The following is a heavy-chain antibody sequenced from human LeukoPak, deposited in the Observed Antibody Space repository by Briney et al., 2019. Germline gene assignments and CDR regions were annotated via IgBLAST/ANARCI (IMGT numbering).Heavy chain of an antibody. D-gene: IGHD2-21*02. V-gene: IGHV3-48*03. J-gene: IGHJ4*02. Sequence: GGSLRLSCTASGFTFSDYEMSWVRQAPGKGLEWVSYIYSTGGGIYYADSVKGRFTVSRDNAKNSLYLHMNSLRAEDTAVYYCAREELSCGRDCLQHWGQGTLDTVSS. CDR2: IYSTGGGI. CDR3: AREELSCGRDCLQH. CDR1: GFTFSDYE.